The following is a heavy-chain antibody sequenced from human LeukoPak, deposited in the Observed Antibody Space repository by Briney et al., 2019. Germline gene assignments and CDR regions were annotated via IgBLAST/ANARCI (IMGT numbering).Heavy chain of an antibody. CDR1: GGSISSGGYS. CDR3: ARAYRWELLPYAFDI. V-gene: IGHV4-30-2*01. D-gene: IGHD1-26*01. J-gene: IGHJ3*02. CDR2: IYHSGST. Sequence: PSETLSLTCAVSGGSISSGGYSWSWIRQPPGKGLEWIGYIYHSGSTYYNPSLKSRVTISVDRSKNQFSLKLSSVTAADTAVYYCARAYRWELLPYAFDIWGQGTMVTVSS.